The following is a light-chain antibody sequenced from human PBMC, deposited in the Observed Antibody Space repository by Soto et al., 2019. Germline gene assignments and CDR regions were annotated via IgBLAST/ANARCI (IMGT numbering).Light chain of an antibody. V-gene: IGLV8-61*01. CDR1: SGSVSTSYH. Sequence: QAVVTQEPSLSVSPGGTVTLTCGLTSGSVSTSYHPSWYQQTPGQTPRTLISTTNTRSSGVPDRFSGSILGNKAALTITGAQADDESHYYCLLYMGSGIVVFGGGTKLTVL. J-gene: IGLJ3*02. CDR2: TTN. CDR3: LLYMGSGIVV.